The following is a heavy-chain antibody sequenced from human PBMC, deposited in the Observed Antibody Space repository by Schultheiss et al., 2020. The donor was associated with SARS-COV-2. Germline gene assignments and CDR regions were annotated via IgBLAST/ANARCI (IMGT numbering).Heavy chain of an antibody. J-gene: IGHJ6*02. V-gene: IGHV4-34*01. CDR2: INHSGST. CDR1: GFTFGDYA. CDR3: ARPTYCSSTNCQSSGMDV. D-gene: IGHD2-2*01. Sequence: ESLKISCTASGFTFGDYAMSWFRQAPGKGLEWIGEINHSGSTNYNPSLKSRVTISVDTSKNQFSLKLSSVTAADTAVYYCARPTYCSSTNCQSSGMDVWGQGTTVTVSS.